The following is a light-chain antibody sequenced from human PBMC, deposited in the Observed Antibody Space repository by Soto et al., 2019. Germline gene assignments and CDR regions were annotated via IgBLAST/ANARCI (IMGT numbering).Light chain of an antibody. CDR2: GAS. V-gene: IGKV3-20*01. J-gene: IGKJ1*01. CDR1: QSVSSSY. Sequence: EIVLTQSPGTLSLSPGERATLSCRASQSVSSSYLAWYQQKPGQAPRLLIYGASSRATGIPDRFSGSGSGTDFTLTISRLEPEDFEVYYCQQYDRSLTWTFGQGTKVEIK. CDR3: QQYDRSLTWT.